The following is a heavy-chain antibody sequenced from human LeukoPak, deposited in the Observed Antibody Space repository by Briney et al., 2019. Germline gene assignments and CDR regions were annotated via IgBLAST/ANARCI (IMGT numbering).Heavy chain of an antibody. Sequence: GSLRLSCAASEFSFSSYGMHCVRQAPAKGLQWVALIRYDGSNKYYADSVKGRFTISRGNSKNTLYLQMNSVRAADTGVYYCAKDRFANILTVLHMDVWGKGTTVTVS. CDR3: AKDRFANILTVLHMDV. V-gene: IGHV3-30*02. D-gene: IGHD3-9*01. CDR1: EFSFSSYG. CDR2: IRYDGSNK. J-gene: IGHJ6*03.